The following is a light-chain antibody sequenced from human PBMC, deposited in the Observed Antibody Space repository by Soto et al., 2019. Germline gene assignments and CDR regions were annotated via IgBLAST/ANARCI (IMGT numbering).Light chain of an antibody. Sequence: DIQLTQSPSTLSASVGDRVTITCRASQSMTSWLAWYQQXPGKAPKVLIYDASSLESGVPSRFSGSESGTEFTLTISSLQPDDIATYYCQQYNSYSFGQGTKVDIK. CDR2: DAS. J-gene: IGKJ1*01. CDR1: QSMTSW. CDR3: QQYNSYS. V-gene: IGKV1-5*01.